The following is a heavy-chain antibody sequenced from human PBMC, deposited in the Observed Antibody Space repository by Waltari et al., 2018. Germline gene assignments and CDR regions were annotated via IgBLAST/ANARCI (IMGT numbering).Heavy chain of an antibody. D-gene: IGHD1-26*01. V-gene: IGHV3-74*01. Sequence: EVQLVESGGDLVQPGGSLRLSCAASGFTFSNYWMHWVLQGPGKGPVWVARIDKDGRRIRYAVSVRGRFTISRDNAKNTLYLQMDSLRAEDTAIYYCARGGSGSFWYWGQGILVTVSS. CDR3: ARGGSGSFWY. CDR2: IDKDGRRI. CDR1: GFTFSNYW. J-gene: IGHJ4*02.